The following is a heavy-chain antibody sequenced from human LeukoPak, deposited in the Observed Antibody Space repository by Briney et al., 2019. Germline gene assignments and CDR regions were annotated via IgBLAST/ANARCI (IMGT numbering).Heavy chain of an antibody. CDR2: IIPIFGTA. D-gene: IGHD6-13*01. J-gene: IGHJ6*03. Sequence: ASVKVSCKASGGTFSSYAISWVRQAPGQGLEWMGGIIPIFGTANYAQKFQGRVTITADESTSTAYMELSSLRSEDTAVYYCARATAGYSSSWYHYYYYMDVWGKGTTVTISS. CDR1: GGTFSSYA. CDR3: ARATAGYSSSWYHYYYYMDV. V-gene: IGHV1-69*13.